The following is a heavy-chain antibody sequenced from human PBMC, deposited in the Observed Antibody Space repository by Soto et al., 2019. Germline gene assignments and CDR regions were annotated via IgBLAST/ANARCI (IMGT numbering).Heavy chain of an antibody. V-gene: IGHV3-23*01. J-gene: IGHJ4*02. CDR2: ISGSGGST. D-gene: IGHD3-3*01. CDR1: GFTFSSYA. Sequence: EVQLLESGGGLVQPGGSLRLSCAASGFTFSSYAMSWVRQAPGKGLEWVSAISGSGGSTYYADSVKGRFTISRDNSKNTLYLQMNSLRAEDTAVYYCAKDQRITIFGVDSAPYYYFDYWGPGTLVTVSS. CDR3: AKDQRITIFGVDSAPYYYFDY.